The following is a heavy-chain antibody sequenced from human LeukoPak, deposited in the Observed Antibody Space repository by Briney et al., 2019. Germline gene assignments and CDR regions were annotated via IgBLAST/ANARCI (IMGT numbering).Heavy chain of an antibody. CDR1: GFTFSSYS. CDR2: IGSSSSTI. D-gene: IGHD6-13*01. V-gene: IGHV3-48*04. J-gene: IGHJ4*02. Sequence: PGGSLRLSCAASGFTFSSYSMNWVRQAPGKGLVWVSYIGSSSSTIYYADSVKGRFTISRDNAKNSLYLQMNSLRAEDTAVYYCARGGYSSSWYPGNFDYWGQGTLVTVSS. CDR3: ARGGYSSSWYPGNFDY.